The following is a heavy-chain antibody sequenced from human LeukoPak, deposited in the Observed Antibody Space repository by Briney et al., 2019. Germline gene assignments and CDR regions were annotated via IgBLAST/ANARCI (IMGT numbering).Heavy chain of an antibody. CDR1: GYTFTSYY. J-gene: IGHJ3*02. V-gene: IGHV1-69*06. CDR3: ARDSPTSSYYDSSGYYHVRDAFDI. D-gene: IGHD3-22*01. Sequence: SVKVSCKASGYTFTSYYMHWVRQAPGQGLEWMGGIIPIFGTANYVQKFQGRVTITPDKSTSTAYMELSSLRSEDTAVYYCARDSPTSSYYDSSGYYHVRDAFDIWGQGTMVTVSS. CDR2: IIPIFGTA.